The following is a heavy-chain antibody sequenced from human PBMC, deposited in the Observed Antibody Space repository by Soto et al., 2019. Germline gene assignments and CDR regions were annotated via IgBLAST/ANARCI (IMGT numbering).Heavy chain of an antibody. CDR1: GGSFSGYY. CDR2: ISDSGGST. D-gene: IGHD1-26*01. CDR3: ANLNSGSNGY. V-gene: IGHV3-23*01. Sequence: VQLQQWGAGLLKPSETLSLTCAVYGGSFSGYYWSWIRQPPGKGLEWVSAISDSGGSTYYADSVKGRFTISRDNSKNTLYLQMNSLRVEDTAIYYCANLNSGSNGYWGQGTLVTVSS. J-gene: IGHJ4*02.